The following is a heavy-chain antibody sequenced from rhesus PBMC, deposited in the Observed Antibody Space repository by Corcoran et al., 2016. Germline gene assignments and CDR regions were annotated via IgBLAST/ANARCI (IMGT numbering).Heavy chain of an antibody. Sequence: QVQLLESGPGLVKPSETLSLTCGVSGGSISSGYGWSWIRQPPGKGLEWIGYIYGSSGNTYYNPSLTSRVTSSKDTSQNQFSLKLSSVPAADTAVYYCARNPPGDYSGSYSFDYWGQGVLVTVSS. CDR2: IYGSSGNT. CDR3: ARNPPGDYSGSYSFDY. J-gene: IGHJ4*01. CDR1: GGSISSGYG. D-gene: IGHD3-16*01. V-gene: IGHV4S7*01.